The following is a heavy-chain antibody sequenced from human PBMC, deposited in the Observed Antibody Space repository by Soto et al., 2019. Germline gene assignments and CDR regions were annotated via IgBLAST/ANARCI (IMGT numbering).Heavy chain of an antibody. CDR3: ARELGIAAAGIGVYYY. CDR2: IIPIFGTA. Sequence: SVKVSCKASGGTFSSYAISWVRQAPGQGLEWMGEIIPIFGTANYAQKFQGRVTITAGESTSTVYMELSSLRSEDTAVYYCARELGIAAAGIGVYYYWGQGTLVTVSS. D-gene: IGHD6-13*01. V-gene: IGHV1-69*13. J-gene: IGHJ4*02. CDR1: GGTFSSYA.